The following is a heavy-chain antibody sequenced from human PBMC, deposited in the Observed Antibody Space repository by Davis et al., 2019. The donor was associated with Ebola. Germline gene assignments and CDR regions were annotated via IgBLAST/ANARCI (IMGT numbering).Heavy chain of an antibody. CDR3: ASLRRTITGMDDAFDI. Sequence: KVSCKASGYTFTNYYMHWVRQMPGKGLDWMGIIYTGDSDTRYSPSFRGQVTISADKSTKTAFLVWTGLKASDTAMYYCASLRRTITGMDDAFDIWGQGTMVTVSS. V-gene: IGHV5-51*01. CDR2: IYTGDSDT. CDR1: GYTFTNYY. J-gene: IGHJ3*02. D-gene: IGHD2-8*02.